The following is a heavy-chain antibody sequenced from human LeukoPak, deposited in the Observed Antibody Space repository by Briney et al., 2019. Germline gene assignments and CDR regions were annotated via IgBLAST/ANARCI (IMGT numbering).Heavy chain of an antibody. CDR2: IHRGGDA. D-gene: IGHD3-22*01. CDR3: AKSAYYDASGYYREYYFDY. V-gene: IGHV3-53*01. Sequence: GGSLRLSCAASGFTVSINYMSWVRQAPGKGLEWVSTIHRGGDAYYADSVKGRFTISRDNSKNTVDLQMNGLRAEDTAVYYCAKSAYYDASGYYREYYFDYWGQGTLVTVSS. J-gene: IGHJ4*02. CDR1: GFTVSINY.